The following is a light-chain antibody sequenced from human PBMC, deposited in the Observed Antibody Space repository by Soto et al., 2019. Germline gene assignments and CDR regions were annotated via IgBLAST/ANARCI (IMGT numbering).Light chain of an antibody. V-gene: IGKV4-1*01. CDR3: QQYESTPPT. J-gene: IGKJ2*01. Sequence: DIVMTQSPDSLAVSLGERATINCKSSQSVLYSSNNKNYLAWYQQRPGQPPKLLIYWASTRESGVPDRFSGSRSRTDFTLTITSLQAEGVAVYYCQQYESTPPTFGQGTKLEIK. CDR1: QSVLYSSNNKNY. CDR2: WAS.